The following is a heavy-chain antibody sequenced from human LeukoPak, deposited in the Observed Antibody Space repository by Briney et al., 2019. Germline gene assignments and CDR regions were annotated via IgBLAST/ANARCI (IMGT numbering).Heavy chain of an antibody. CDR2: IRSNGVDR. D-gene: IGHD5-18*01. Sequence: GGSLRLSCSASGFTFSSYAMHWVRQAPGEGLEYVSAIRSNGVDRYYADSVRGRFTISRDNSKNTLYLQMSSLRVEDTAVYYCVKRSGYNYDYWGQGTLVSVFS. CDR3: VKRSGYNYDY. CDR1: GFTFSSYA. V-gene: IGHV3-64D*06. J-gene: IGHJ4*02.